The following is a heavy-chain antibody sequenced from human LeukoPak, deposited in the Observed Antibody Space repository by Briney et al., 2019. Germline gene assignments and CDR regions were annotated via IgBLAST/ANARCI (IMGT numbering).Heavy chain of an antibody. D-gene: IGHD6-13*01. CDR1: GYSISSGYY. CDR3: AGLGSSSWYDNPYYYYCYMDV. Sequence: SETLSLTCTVSGYSISSGYYWGWIRQPPRKGLEWIGSIHHSGSTYYNPSLKSRVTISVDTSRNQFSLNLSSVTAADTAVYYCAGLGSSSWYDNPYYYYCYMDVWGKGTTVTVSS. J-gene: IGHJ6*03. CDR2: IHHSGST. V-gene: IGHV4-38-2*02.